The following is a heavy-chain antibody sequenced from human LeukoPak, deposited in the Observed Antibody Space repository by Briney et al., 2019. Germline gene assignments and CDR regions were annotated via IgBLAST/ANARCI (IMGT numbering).Heavy chain of an antibody. J-gene: IGHJ4*02. CDR1: GFTFSSYS. Sequence: GGSLRLSCAASGFTFSSYSMSWVRQAPGKGLEWVSSISSQSTYIYSADSLKGRFAISRDNAKNSPYLQMNSLRAEDTAVYYCARDPHLSGWSDYWGQGTLVAVSS. V-gene: IGHV3-21*01. CDR3: ARDPHLSGWSDY. CDR2: ISSQSTYI. D-gene: IGHD6-19*01.